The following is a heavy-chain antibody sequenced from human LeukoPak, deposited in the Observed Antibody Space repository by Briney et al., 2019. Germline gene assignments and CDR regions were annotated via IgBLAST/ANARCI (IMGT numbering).Heavy chain of an antibody. Sequence: GGSLRLSCAASGFTFSTYAMSWVRQAPGKGLEWVSFISTTSSHIYYADSVKGRFTISRDNAKNSLYLQMNSLRAEDTAVYYCARDGRELLPNFYYYYYYMDVWGKGTTVTVSS. J-gene: IGHJ6*03. CDR3: ARDGRELLPNFYYYYYYMDV. D-gene: IGHD1-26*01. V-gene: IGHV3-21*01. CDR2: ISTTSSHI. CDR1: GFTFSTYA.